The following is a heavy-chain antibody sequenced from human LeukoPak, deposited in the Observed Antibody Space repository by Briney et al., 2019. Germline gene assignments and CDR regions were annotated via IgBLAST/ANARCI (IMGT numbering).Heavy chain of an antibody. CDR1: GHSFTSYW. Sequence: GESLKISCKGSGHSFTSYWIGWVRQMPGKGLEWMGIIYPGDSDTRYSPSFQGQVTISADKSISTAYLQWSSLKASDTAMYYCARGMTTVTAYYYGMDVWGQGTTVTVSS. D-gene: IGHD4-17*01. CDR3: ARGMTTVTAYYYGMDV. V-gene: IGHV5-51*01. CDR2: IYPGDSDT. J-gene: IGHJ6*02.